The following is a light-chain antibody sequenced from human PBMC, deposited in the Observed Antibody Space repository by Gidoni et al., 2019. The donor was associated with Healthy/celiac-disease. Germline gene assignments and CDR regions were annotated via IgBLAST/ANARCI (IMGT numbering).Light chain of an antibody. J-gene: IGKJ1*01. V-gene: IGKV3-15*01. CDR3: QQYNNWPWT. CDR2: CAS. Sequence: EIVMTQSPATMSVSPGERATLSCRASQSVSSHIAWYQQKPGQAPRLLIYCASTRATGIPARFSGSGSGTEFTLTISSLQSEDFAVYYCQQYNNWPWTFGQGTKVEIK. CDR1: QSVSSH.